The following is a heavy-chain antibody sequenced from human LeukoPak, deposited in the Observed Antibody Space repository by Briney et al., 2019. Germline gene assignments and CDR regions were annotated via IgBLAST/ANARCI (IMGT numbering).Heavy chain of an antibody. CDR2: IYHSGST. D-gene: IGHD2-2*01. CDR1: GGSISSGGYY. Sequence: PSQTLSLTCTVSGGSISSGGYYWSWIRQPPGKGLEWIGYIYHSGSTYYNPSLKSRVTISVDTSKNQFSLKLSSVTAADTAVYYCARWCSSTSCYGDYAFDIWGQGTMVTVSS. V-gene: IGHV4-30-2*01. CDR3: ARWCSSTSCYGDYAFDI. J-gene: IGHJ3*02.